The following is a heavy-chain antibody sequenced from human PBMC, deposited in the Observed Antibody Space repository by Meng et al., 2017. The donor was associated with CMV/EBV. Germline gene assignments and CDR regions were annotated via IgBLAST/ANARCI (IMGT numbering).Heavy chain of an antibody. CDR1: GYTFTGYY. Sequence: ASGYTFTGYYMHWVRQAPGQGLEWMGWINPNSGGTNYAQKFQGRVTMTRDTSISTAYMELSRLRSDATAVYYCARTRRVVVTNWFAPWGQGTLVTVSS. J-gene: IGHJ5*02. D-gene: IGHD2-21*02. V-gene: IGHV1-2*02. CDR3: ARTRRVVVTNWFAP. CDR2: INPNSGGT.